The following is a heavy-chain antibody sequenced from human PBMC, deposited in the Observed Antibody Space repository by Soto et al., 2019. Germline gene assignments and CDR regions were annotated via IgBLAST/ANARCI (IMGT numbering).Heavy chain of an antibody. V-gene: IGHV1-69*01. J-gene: IGHJ6*02. Sequence: QVQLVQSGAEVKKPGSSVKVSCKAFGGTFSRYAISWVRQAPGQGLEWMGGIIPILGTATYAQKFQGRVMITADESTSTAYMELSSLRSDDTAVYYCARDLSPRGYYYPYYYGMDVWGQGTTVTVSS. D-gene: IGHD3-22*01. CDR2: IIPILGTA. CDR1: GGTFSRYA. CDR3: ARDLSPRGYYYPYYYGMDV.